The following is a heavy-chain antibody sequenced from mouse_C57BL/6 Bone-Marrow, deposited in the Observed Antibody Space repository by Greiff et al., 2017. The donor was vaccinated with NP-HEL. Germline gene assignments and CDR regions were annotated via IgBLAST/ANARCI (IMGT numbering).Heavy chain of an antibody. J-gene: IGHJ3*01. Sequence: VQLQQSGPELVKPGDSVKISCKASGYSFTGYFMNWVMQSHGKSLEWIGRINPYNGDTFYNQKFKGKATLTVDKSSSTAHMELRSLTSEDSAVYYCARVLSDYDYPAWFAYWGQGTLVTVSA. CDR2: INPYNGDT. CDR1: GYSFTGYF. CDR3: ARVLSDYDYPAWFAY. V-gene: IGHV1-20*01. D-gene: IGHD2-4*01.